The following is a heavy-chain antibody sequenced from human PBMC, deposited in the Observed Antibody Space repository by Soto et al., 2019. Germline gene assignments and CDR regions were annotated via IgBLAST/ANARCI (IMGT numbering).Heavy chain of an antibody. Sequence: GGSLRLSCVTYGLTFTGYWMSWVRQAPGKGLEWVANIKQDESEKNYLDSVKGRLTISRDNAKNSLYLQMNSLRAEDTAVYYCASDRFRGTYYLRGVTYFFEEWGQGAPVTVSS. CDR2: IKQDESEK. D-gene: IGHD1-26*01. CDR3: ASDRFRGTYYLRGVTYFFEE. V-gene: IGHV3-7*03. J-gene: IGHJ4*02. CDR1: GLTFTGYW.